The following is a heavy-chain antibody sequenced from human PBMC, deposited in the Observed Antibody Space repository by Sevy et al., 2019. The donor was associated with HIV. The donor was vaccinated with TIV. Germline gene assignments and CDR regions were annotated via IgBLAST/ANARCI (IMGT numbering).Heavy chain of an antibody. CDR1: GFTFSSYA. J-gene: IGHJ4*02. D-gene: IGHD3-9*01. CDR3: AIDPTLTLTGYPYYFDY. Sequence: GGSLRLSCAASGFTFSSYAMSWVRQAPGKGLEWVSAISGSGGSTYYADSVKGRFTISRDNSKNTLYLQMNSLRAEDTAVYYCAIDPTLTLTGYPYYFDYWGQGTLVTVSS. V-gene: IGHV3-23*01. CDR2: ISGSGGST.